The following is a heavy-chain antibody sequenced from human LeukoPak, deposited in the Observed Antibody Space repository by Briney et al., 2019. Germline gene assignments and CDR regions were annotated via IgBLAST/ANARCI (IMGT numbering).Heavy chain of an antibody. D-gene: IGHD4-17*01. J-gene: IGHJ4*02. CDR3: ARVEGDDYVSYYFDY. CDR1: GFTFSSFS. CDR2: ISSTSSTI. Sequence: GGSLRLSCAASGFTFSSFSMNWVRQAPGKGLEWVSYISSTSSTIYYADSVKGRFTISRDNAKNSLYLQMNSLRAEDTAVYYCARVEGDDYVSYYFDYWGQGTLVTGSS. V-gene: IGHV3-48*04.